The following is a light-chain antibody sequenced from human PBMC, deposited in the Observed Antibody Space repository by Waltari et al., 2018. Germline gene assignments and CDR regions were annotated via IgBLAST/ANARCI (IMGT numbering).Light chain of an antibody. J-gene: IGKJ4*01. CDR3: QQYYRTLFT. CDR2: EAS. Sequence: DIQMTQSPSSLSASVGDRVTITCRASQAISNSLAWYQQKPGKAPKLLLYEASRLQSGVPSRFSGSGSRTDYTLTISSLQPEDFATYHCQQYYRTLFTFGGGTKVEIK. CDR1: QAISNS. V-gene: IGKV1-NL1*01.